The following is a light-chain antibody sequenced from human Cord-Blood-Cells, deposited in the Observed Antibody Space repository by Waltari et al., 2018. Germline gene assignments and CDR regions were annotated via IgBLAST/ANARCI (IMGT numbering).Light chain of an antibody. J-gene: IGLJ1*01. CDR2: EVS. Sequence: QSALTQPASVSGSPGQSITISCTGTSSDVGSYNLVSWYQQHPGKAPKLMIYEVSKRPSGVSNRFSDSKSGNTASLTISGLKAEDEADYYCCSYAGSSTPYVFGTGTKVTVL. V-gene: IGLV2-23*02. CDR3: CSYAGSSTPYV. CDR1: SSDVGSYNL.